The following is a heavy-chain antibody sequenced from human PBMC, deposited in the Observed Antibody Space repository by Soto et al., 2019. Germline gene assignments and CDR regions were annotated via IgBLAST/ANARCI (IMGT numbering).Heavy chain of an antibody. J-gene: IGHJ4*02. Sequence: QVHLVESGGGVVQPGRSLRLSCAASGFTFSSYGMHWVRQAPGKGLEWVALVSYDGSNKNYAASVKGRFAISRDNSKNTLYLQMNMLRTEDAAVYYCAKDLGYCSGGSCYSEGYFDSWGQGALVTVSS. D-gene: IGHD2-15*01. CDR3: AKDLGYCSGGSCYSEGYFDS. V-gene: IGHV3-30*18. CDR2: VSYDGSNK. CDR1: GFTFSSYG.